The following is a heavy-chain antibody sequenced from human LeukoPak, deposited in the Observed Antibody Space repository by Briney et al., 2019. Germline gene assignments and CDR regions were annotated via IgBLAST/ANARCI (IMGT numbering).Heavy chain of an antibody. CDR2: MNPNSGNT. J-gene: IGHJ6*03. Sequence: GASVKVSCKASGYTFTSYDINWVRQATGQGLEWMGWMNPNSGNTGYAQKFQGRVTITRNTSISTAYMELSSLRSEDTAVHYCARALNNYYDSSYYYMDVWGKGTTVTVSS. CDR1: GYTFTSYD. CDR3: ARALNNYYDSSYYYMDV. V-gene: IGHV1-8*03. D-gene: IGHD3-22*01.